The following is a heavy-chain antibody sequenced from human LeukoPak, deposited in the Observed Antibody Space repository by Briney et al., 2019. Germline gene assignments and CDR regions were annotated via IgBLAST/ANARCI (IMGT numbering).Heavy chain of an antibody. J-gene: IGHJ5*01. D-gene: IGHD6-13*01. V-gene: IGHV3-48*02. CDR1: GFTFSSYS. CDR2: TTSSSSVI. Sequence: GGSLRLSCAASGFTFSSYSMNWVRQAPGKGLEWVSYTTSSSSVIYYADSVKGRFTISRDNARNSLYLQMNSLRDEDTAVYYCAKVAASDVWSSCDSWGQGTLVTVSS. CDR3: AKVAASDVWSSCDS.